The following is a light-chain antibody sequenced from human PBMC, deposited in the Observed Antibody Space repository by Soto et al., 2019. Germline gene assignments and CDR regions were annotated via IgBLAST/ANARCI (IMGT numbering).Light chain of an antibody. CDR1: SSDVGGYNS. J-gene: IGLJ1*01. V-gene: IGLV2-14*03. CDR2: DVS. CDR3: SSYTTSSTPHYV. Sequence: QSVLTQPASVSGSPGQSITISCTGTSSDVGGYNSVSWYQHHPGKAPKLMIFDVSDRPSGVSSRFSGSKSGNTASLTISGLQAEDEADYYCSSYTTSSTPHYVFGPGTKVIVL.